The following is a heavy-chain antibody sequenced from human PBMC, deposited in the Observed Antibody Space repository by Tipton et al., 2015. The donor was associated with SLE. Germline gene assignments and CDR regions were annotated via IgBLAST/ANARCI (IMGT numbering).Heavy chain of an antibody. D-gene: IGHD2-21*01. CDR1: GFTFSDYY. Sequence: SLRLSCAASGFTFSDYYMSWIRQAPGKGLEWVSYMSSSGSTIYYADSVKGRFTISRDNAKNSQYLQMNSLRVEGTAVYYCARGGAYCGGDCRPLFDCWRQRTPVTVSS. CDR3: ARGGAYCGGDCRPLFDC. V-gene: IGHV3-11*01. CDR2: MSSSGSTI. J-gene: IGHJ4*02.